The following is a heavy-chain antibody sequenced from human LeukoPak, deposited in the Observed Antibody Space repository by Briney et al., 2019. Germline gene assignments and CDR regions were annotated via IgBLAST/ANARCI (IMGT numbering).Heavy chain of an antibody. V-gene: IGHV3-23*01. CDR3: AKVRSGGYYDSSGYYPNDY. CDR2: ISGSGGST. J-gene: IGHJ4*02. CDR1: GFTFSSYA. Sequence: GGSLRLSCAASGFTFSSYAMSWVRQAPGKGLEWVSVISGSGGSTYYADSVKGRFTISRDNSKNTLYLQMNSLRAEDTAVYYCAKVRSGGYYDSSGYYPNDYWGQGTLVTVSS. D-gene: IGHD3-22*01.